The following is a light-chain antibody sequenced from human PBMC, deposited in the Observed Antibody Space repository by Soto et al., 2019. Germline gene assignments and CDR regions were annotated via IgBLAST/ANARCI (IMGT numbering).Light chain of an antibody. V-gene: IGKV3-15*01. CDR2: GAF. CDR3: QQYNDWPLT. Sequence: EIVMAQSPVTLSVSPGERVTLSCRASQSVSSNLAWYQQKPGQAPSLLIYGAFTRATGIPARFSGTGSGTEFTLTISSLQSEDFALYYCQQYNDWPLTFGQRTKA. CDR1: QSVSSN. J-gene: IGKJ1*01.